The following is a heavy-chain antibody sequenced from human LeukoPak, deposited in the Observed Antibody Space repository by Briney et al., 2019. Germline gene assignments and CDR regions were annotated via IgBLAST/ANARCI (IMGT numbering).Heavy chain of an antibody. J-gene: IGHJ4*02. Sequence: PSGTLSLTCAVSGGSISSGGYYWSWIRQHPGKGLEWIGYIYYSGSTYYNPSLKSRVTISVDTSKNQFSLKLSSVTAADTAVYYCASSMVRGVIRGWGQGTLVTVSS. D-gene: IGHD3-10*01. CDR2: IYYSGST. V-gene: IGHV4-31*11. CDR3: ASSMVRGVIRG. CDR1: GGSISSGGYY.